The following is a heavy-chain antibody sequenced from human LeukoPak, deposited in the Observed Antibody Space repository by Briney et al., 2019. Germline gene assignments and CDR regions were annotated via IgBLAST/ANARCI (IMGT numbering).Heavy chain of an antibody. CDR2: IFPSDSYT. CDR1: GYSFTSYW. CDR3: ASTSGSYYPLDAFDI. J-gene: IGHJ3*02. Sequence: GESLKISCKGSGYSFTSYWISWVRQMPGKGLEGMGRIFPSDSYTNYSPSFQGHVTISADKSISTAYLQWSSLKASDTAMYYCASTSGSYYPLDAFDIWGQGTMVTVSS. V-gene: IGHV5-10-1*01. D-gene: IGHD3-10*01.